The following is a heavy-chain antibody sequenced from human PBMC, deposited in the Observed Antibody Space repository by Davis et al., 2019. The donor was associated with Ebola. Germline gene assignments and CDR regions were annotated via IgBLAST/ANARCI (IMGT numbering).Heavy chain of an antibody. V-gene: IGHV3-21*01. CDR2: ITSSSSYI. J-gene: IGHJ4*02. CDR1: GFTFGNFW. CDR3: ARGDAVCDY. D-gene: IGHD2-21*02. Sequence: GESLKISCTASGFTFGNFWVNWVRQAPGKGLEWVSSITSSSSYIYYADSVKGRFTISRDNAKNSLYLQMNSLRAEDTAVYYCARGDAVCDYWGQGTLVTVSS.